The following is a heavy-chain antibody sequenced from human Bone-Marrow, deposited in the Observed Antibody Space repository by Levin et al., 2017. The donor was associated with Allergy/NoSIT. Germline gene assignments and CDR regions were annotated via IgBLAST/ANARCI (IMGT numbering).Heavy chain of an antibody. V-gene: IGHV4-31*03. CDR2: IYYSGST. CDR3: ARDRHDYGDLNDAFDI. D-gene: IGHD4-17*01. Sequence: SETLSLTCTVSGGSISSGGYYWSWIRQHPGKGLEWIGYIYYSGSTYYNPSLKSRVTISVDTSKNQFSLKLSSVTAADTAVYYCARDRHDYGDLNDAFDIWGQGTMVTVSS. CDR1: GGSISSGGYY. J-gene: IGHJ3*02.